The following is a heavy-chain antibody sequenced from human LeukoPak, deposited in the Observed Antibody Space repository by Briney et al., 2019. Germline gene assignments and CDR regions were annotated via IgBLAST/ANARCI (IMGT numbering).Heavy chain of an antibody. Sequence: GGSLRLFSAASGFTFSSYAMHWVRQAPGKGLEWVAVISYDGSNKYYADSVKGRFTISRDNSKNTLYLQMNSLRAEDTAVYYCARVGGGSSWYDTLYYYYGMDVWGQGTTVTVSS. CDR1: GFTFSSYA. D-gene: IGHD6-13*01. V-gene: IGHV3-30-3*01. J-gene: IGHJ6*02. CDR2: ISYDGSNK. CDR3: ARVGGGSSWYDTLYYYYGMDV.